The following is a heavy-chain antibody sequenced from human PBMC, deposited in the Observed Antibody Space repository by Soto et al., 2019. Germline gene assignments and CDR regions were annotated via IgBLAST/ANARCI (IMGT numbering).Heavy chain of an antibody. J-gene: IGHJ4*02. CDR3: ARAGRGYYDSSGHSSDYTLF. D-gene: IGHD3-22*01. Sequence: SETLSLTCAVSGGSISSGGYSWSWIRQPPGKGLEWIGYIYHSGSTYYNPSLKSRVTISVDRSKNQFSLKLSSVTAADTAVYYCARAGRGYYDSSGHSSDYTLFWGQGTLVTVSS. V-gene: IGHV4-30-2*01. CDR1: GGSISSGGYS. CDR2: IYHSGST.